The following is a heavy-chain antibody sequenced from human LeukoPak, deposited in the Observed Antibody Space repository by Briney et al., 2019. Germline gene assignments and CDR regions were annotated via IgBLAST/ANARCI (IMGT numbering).Heavy chain of an antibody. CDR2: IYYSGST. Sequence: SETLSLTCTVSGGSISSYYWSWLRQPPGKGLEWIGYIYYSGSTNYNPSLKSRVTISVDMFKNQFSLKLSTLTSETTAVYYCARLTCGGDCYLAYWGQGTLVTVSS. D-gene: IGHD2-21*02. CDR3: ARLTCGGDCYLAY. V-gene: IGHV4-59*12. J-gene: IGHJ4*02. CDR1: GGSISSYY.